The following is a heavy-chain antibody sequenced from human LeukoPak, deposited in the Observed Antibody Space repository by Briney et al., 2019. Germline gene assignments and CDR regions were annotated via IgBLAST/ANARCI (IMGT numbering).Heavy chain of an antibody. V-gene: IGHV3-48*01. J-gene: IGHJ4*02. D-gene: IGHD3-10*01. CDR1: GFTFSSYS. Sequence: VGSLRLSCAASGFTFSSYSMNWVRQAPGKGLEWVSYINSSSSTIYYADSVKGRFTISRDNAKNSLYLQMNSLRAEDTAVYYCARDSITMVRGVRKYYFDYWGQGTPVTVSS. CDR2: INSSSSTI. CDR3: ARDSITMVRGVRKYYFDY.